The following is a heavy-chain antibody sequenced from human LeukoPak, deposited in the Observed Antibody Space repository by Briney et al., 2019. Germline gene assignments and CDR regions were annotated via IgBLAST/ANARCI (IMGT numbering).Heavy chain of an antibody. CDR3: ARGGWRGLDGYFDL. Sequence: TGGSLRLSCAASGFTFSGFWMHWVRQTPGKGLVGVSRINSDGSSTNYADSVRGRFTISRDNAKNTLYLQMNSLRAEDMAVYYCARGGWRGLDGYFDLWGRGTPVTVSS. J-gene: IGHJ2*01. CDR1: GFTFSGFW. CDR2: INSDGSST. D-gene: IGHD6-19*01. V-gene: IGHV3-74*01.